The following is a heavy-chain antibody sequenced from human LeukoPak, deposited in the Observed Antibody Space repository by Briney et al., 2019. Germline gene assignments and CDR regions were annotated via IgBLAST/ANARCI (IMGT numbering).Heavy chain of an antibody. CDR3: ARGPLLGNDFWSGYYNAWYYYYGMDV. J-gene: IGHJ6*02. CDR1: GYTFTSYD. Sequence: GASVKVSCKASGYTFTSYDINWVRQATGQGLEWMGCMNPNSGNTGYAQKFQGRVTMTRNTSISTAYMELSSLRSEDTAVYYCARGPLLGNDFWSGYYNAWYYYYGMDVWGQGTTVTVSS. V-gene: IGHV1-8*01. D-gene: IGHD3-3*01. CDR2: MNPNSGNT.